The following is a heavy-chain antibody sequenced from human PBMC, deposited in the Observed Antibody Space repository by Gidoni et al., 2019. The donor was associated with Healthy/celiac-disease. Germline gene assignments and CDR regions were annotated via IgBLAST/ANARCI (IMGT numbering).Heavy chain of an antibody. D-gene: IGHD3-10*02. CDR1: GFTFSSYA. Sequence: QVQLVESGGGVVQPGRSLRPSCAASGFTFSSYAMHWVRQAPGKGLEWVAVISYDGSNKYYADSVKGRFTISRDNSKNTLYLQMNSLRAEDTAVYYCARLYSGRGFDYWGQGTLVTVSS. J-gene: IGHJ4*02. CDR2: ISYDGSNK. V-gene: IGHV3-30-3*01. CDR3: ARLYSGRGFDY.